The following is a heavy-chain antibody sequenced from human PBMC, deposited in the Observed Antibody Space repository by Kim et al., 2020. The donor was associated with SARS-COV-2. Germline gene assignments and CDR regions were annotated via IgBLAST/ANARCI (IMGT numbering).Heavy chain of an antibody. J-gene: IGHJ4*02. D-gene: IGHD1-1*01. CDR3: ARGGNWNAGFDY. CDR1: GYTFTNYA. Sequence: ASVKVSCKASGYTFTNYAMHWVRLAPGQRLQWMGWTSVGIGNTKYSQKFRGRATITRDTSATKAYMGLSTLTSEDTPVYYCARGGNWNAGFDYWGQGTL. CDR2: TSVGIGNT. V-gene: IGHV1-3*01.